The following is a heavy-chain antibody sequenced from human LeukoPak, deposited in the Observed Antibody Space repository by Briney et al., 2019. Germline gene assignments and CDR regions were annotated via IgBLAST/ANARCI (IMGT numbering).Heavy chain of an antibody. CDR1: GGSISSYS. V-gene: IGHV4-59*01. CDR2: IYYSGST. CDR3: ARGLRGGLFDY. Sequence: SETLSLTCTVSGGSISSYSWSWIRQPPGKGLEWIGYIYYSGSTNYNPSLTSRVTISVDTSKNQFSLKLSSVTAADTAVYYCARGLRGGLFDYWGQGTLVTVSS. D-gene: IGHD4-17*01. J-gene: IGHJ4*02.